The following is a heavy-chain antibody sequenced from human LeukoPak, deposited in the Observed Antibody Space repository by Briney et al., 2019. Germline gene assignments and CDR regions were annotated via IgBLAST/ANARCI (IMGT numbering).Heavy chain of an antibody. Sequence: HPGGSLILSCAASGFTFSNYAMYWVRQAPGKGLEWVSAISSSGGSTYYADSVKGRFTISRDNSKNTLYLQMNSLRAEDTAVYYCAKDRVLVAYDYWGQGTLVTVSS. V-gene: IGHV3-23*01. J-gene: IGHJ4*02. D-gene: IGHD4/OR15-4a*01. CDR2: ISSSGGST. CDR1: GFTFSNYA. CDR3: AKDRVLVAYDY.